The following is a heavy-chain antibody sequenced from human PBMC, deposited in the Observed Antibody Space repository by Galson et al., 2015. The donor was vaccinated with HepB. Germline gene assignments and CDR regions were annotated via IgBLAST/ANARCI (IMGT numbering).Heavy chain of an antibody. D-gene: IGHD5-24*01. V-gene: IGHV3-23*01. Sequence: SLRLSCAASGFTFSHYAMSWVRQTPGKGLEWVSAISGSGGSTYYADSVKGRFTISRDNSKNTLYLQMNSLRGDDTAIYYCAKDRERWLQFPFDYWGQGTLVTVSS. CDR1: GFTFSHYA. CDR2: ISGSGGST. CDR3: AKDRERWLQFPFDY. J-gene: IGHJ4*02.